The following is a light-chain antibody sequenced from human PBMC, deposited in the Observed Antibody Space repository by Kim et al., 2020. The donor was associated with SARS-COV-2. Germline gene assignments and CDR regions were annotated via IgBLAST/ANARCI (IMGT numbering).Light chain of an antibody. J-gene: IGLJ3*02. CDR1: TGALTIGPY. CDR2: STR. V-gene: IGLV7-46*01. Sequence: PGGAVTLPCGSSTGALTIGPYPYWFQQKPGRAPRTLIFSTRNKPPWTPARFSGSLLGGKAALTLSGAQLEDEAEYYCLLSFSDSRVFGGGTQLTVL. CDR3: LLSFSDSRV.